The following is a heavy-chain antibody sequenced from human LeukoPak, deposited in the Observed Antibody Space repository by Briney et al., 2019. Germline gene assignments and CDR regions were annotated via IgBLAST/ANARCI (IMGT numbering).Heavy chain of an antibody. CDR2: ISGSCGST. V-gene: IGHV3-23*01. CDR1: GFTFSTYV. CDR3: AKGNWSYFDY. D-gene: IGHD3-10*01. J-gene: IGHJ4*02. Sequence: GGSLRLSCVASGFTFSTYVLSWVRPAPGKGLEWVSAISGSCGSTYYADSVNGRFTISRDNSQNTLYLQMNSLGADDTAVYYCAKGNWSYFDYWGQGTLVTVSS.